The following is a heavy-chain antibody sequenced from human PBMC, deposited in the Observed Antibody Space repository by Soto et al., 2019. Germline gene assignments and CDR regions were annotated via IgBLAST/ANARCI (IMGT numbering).Heavy chain of an antibody. D-gene: IGHD3-22*01. CDR1: GFTFNNAW. CDR2: VKSKTDGGTT. CDR3: TTDSYITSIIVRFDY. J-gene: IGHJ4*02. V-gene: IGHV3-15*07. Sequence: PGGSLRLSCAASGFTFNNAWVNWVRQTPGKGLEWVGRVKSKTDGGTTDFAAPVKGRFAISRDDSKNMVYLEMNSLKTEDTAIYYCTTDSYITSIIVRFDYWGQGTLVTVSS.